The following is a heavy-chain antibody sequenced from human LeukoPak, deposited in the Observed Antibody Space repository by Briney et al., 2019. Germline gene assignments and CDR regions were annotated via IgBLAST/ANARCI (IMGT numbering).Heavy chain of an antibody. CDR1: GGSISSYY. CDR3: ARGGDSSGYYLSPDY. Sequence: SETLSLTCTVSGGSISSYYWSWIRQPPGKGLEWIGYIYYSGSTNYNPSLKSRVTISVDTSKNQFSLKLSSVTAADTAVYYCARGGDSSGYYLSPDYWGQGTLVTVSS. D-gene: IGHD3-22*01. V-gene: IGHV4-59*01. J-gene: IGHJ4*02. CDR2: IYYSGST.